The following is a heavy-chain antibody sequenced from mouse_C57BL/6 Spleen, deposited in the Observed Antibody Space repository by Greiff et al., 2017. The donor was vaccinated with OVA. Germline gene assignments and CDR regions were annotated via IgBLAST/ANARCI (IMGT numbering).Heavy chain of an antibody. D-gene: IGHD1-1*01. V-gene: IGHV1-59*01. CDR3: AIYGREAY. CDR2: IDPSDSYT. J-gene: IGHJ3*01. CDR1: GYTFTSYW. Sequence: VQLQQSGAELVRPGTSVKLSCKASGYTFTSYWMHWVKQRPGQGLEWIGVIDPSDSYTNYNQKFKGKATLTVDTSSSTAYMQLSSLTSEDSAVYYCAIYGREAYWGQGTLVTVSA.